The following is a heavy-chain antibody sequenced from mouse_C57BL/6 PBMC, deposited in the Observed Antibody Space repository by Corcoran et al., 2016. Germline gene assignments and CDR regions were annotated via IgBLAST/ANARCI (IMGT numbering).Heavy chain of an antibody. J-gene: IGHJ1*03. CDR2: IYPGDGDT. Sequence: QVQLQQSGAELVKPGASVKISCKASGYAFSSYWMNWVKQRPGKGLEWIGQIYPGDGDTNYNGKFKGKATLTADKSSSTAYMQLSSLTSEDSAVYFWARWDYDVNWYFDVWGTGTTVTVSS. CDR3: ARWDYDVNWYFDV. V-gene: IGHV1-80*01. CDR1: GYAFSSYW. D-gene: IGHD2-4*01.